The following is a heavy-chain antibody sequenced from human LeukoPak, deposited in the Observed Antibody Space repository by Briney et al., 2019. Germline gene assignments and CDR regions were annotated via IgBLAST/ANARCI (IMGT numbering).Heavy chain of an antibody. V-gene: IGHV3-7*01. Sequence: PGGSLRLSCAASGFTFSSYWMSWVRQAPGKGLEWVANIKQDGSEKYYVDSVKGRFTISRDNAKNSLYLQMNSLRAEDAAVYFCARDSDYDFWSGYGMDVWGQGTTVTVSS. D-gene: IGHD3-3*01. J-gene: IGHJ6*02. CDR2: IKQDGSEK. CDR3: ARDSDYDFWSGYGMDV. CDR1: GFTFSSYW.